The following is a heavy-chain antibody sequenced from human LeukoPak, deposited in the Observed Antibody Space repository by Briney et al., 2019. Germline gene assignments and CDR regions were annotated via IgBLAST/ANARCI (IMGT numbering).Heavy chain of an antibody. CDR2: INPNSGGT. CDR3: AGVQWELLPSHAFDI. D-gene: IGHD1-26*01. V-gene: IGHV1-2*02. J-gene: IGHJ3*02. Sequence: ASVKVSCKASGYTFTGYYMHWVRQAPGQGLEWMGWINPNSGGTNYAQKFQGRVTMTRDTSISTAYMELSRLRSDDTAVYYCAGVQWELLPSHAFDIWGQGTMVTVSS. CDR1: GYTFTGYY.